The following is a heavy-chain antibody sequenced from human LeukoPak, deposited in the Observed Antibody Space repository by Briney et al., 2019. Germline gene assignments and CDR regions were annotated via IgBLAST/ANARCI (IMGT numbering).Heavy chain of an antibody. CDR2: IYYSGIT. V-gene: IGHV4-39*01. CDR3: ARLLIYCSSTSCHFDH. CDR1: GGSISSSNYY. Sequence: ASETLSLTCTVSGGSISSSNYYWGWIRQPPGKGLEWIGSIYYSGITYYNPSLKSRVTISVETSNNQFSLKLSSVTAADTAMYYCARLLIYCSSTSCHFDHWGQGTLVTVSS. D-gene: IGHD2-2*01. J-gene: IGHJ4*02.